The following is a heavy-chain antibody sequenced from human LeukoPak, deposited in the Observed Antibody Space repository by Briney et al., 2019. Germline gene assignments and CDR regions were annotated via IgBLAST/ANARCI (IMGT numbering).Heavy chain of an antibody. V-gene: IGHV3-23*01. Sequence: GGSLRLSCVASGFTFSGYAMSWVRQAPGKGLEWVSAISGSGGSTYYADSVKGRFTISRDKSKNTLYLQMNSLRAEDTAVYYCAKGPKWELGYWGQGTLVTVSS. CDR1: GFTFSGYA. CDR3: AKGPKWELGY. CDR2: ISGSGGST. J-gene: IGHJ4*02. D-gene: IGHD1-26*01.